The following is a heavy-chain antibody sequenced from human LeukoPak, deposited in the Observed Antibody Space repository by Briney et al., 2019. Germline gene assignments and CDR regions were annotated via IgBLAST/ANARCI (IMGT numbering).Heavy chain of an antibody. CDR1: GFTFSSYA. J-gene: IGHJ4*02. Sequence: PGGSLRLSCAASGFTFSSYAMSWVRQAPGKGLEWVSAISGSGGSTYYADSVKGRFTISRDNSKNTLYLQMNSLRAEDTAVYYCAKDTVPRGDHYDYVWGSYLPWDYWGQGTLVTVSS. CDR2: ISGSGGST. CDR3: AKDTVPRGDHYDYVWGSYLPWDY. V-gene: IGHV3-23*01. D-gene: IGHD3-16*02.